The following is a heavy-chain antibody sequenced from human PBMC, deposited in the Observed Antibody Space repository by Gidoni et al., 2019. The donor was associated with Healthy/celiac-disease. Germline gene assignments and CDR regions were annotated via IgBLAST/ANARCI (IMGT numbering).Heavy chain of an antibody. CDR2: MNPNSGNT. J-gene: IGHJ1*01. CDR1: GYTFTSYD. D-gene: IGHD2-15*01. Sequence: QVQLVQSGPEVKKPGASVKVSCKPSGYTFTSYDLNWVRQATGQGLEWMGWMNPNSGNTGYAQKFQGRVTMTRNTSISTAYMELSSLRSEDTAVYFCARDYCSGGSCYSGPYFQHWGQGTLVTVSS. CDR3: ARDYCSGGSCYSGPYFQH. V-gene: IGHV1-8*01.